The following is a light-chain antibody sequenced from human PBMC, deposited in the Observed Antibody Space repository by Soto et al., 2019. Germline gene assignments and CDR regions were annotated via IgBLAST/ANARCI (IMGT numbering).Light chain of an antibody. CDR1: SSDFGNYNL. J-gene: IGLJ3*02. Sequence: QSALTQSASVSGSPGQSITISCTGTSSDFGNYNLVSWYQQHPGKVPKLILFEVNKRPSGVSGRFSGSKSANTASLTISGLQAEDAAAYYCSSYTTSSIWLFGGGTKLTVL. V-gene: IGLV2-14*02. CDR3: SSYTTSSIWL. CDR2: EVN.